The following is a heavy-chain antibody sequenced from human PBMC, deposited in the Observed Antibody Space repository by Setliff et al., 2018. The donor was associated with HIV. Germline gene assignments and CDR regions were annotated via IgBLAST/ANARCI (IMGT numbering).Heavy chain of an antibody. CDR1: GYTFTGYY. J-gene: IGHJ3*02. CDR2: INPNSGGT. CDR3: ARDRYYDSSGYYWFDAFDI. D-gene: IGHD3-22*01. Sequence: ASVKVSCKSSGYTFTGYYMHWVRQAPGQGLEWMGWINPNSGGTNYAQKFQGRVTMTRDTSISTAYMELSRLRSDHTAVYYCARDRYYDSSGYYWFDAFDIWGQGTMVTVSS. V-gene: IGHV1-2*02.